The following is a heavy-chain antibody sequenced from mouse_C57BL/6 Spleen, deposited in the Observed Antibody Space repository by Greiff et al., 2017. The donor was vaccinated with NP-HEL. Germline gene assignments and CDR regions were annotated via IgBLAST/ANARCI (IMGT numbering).Heavy chain of an antibody. CDR1: GYTFTSYW. V-gene: IGHV1-53*01. J-gene: IGHJ4*01. Sequence: QVQLQQPGTELVKPGASVKLSCKASGYTFTSYWMHWVKQRPGQGLEWIGNINPSNGGNNYNEKFKSKATLTVDKSSLTAYMQLSSLTSEDSAIYYCANYGSPLYAMDYWGQRTSVTVSS. CDR2: INPSNGGN. CDR3: ANYGSPLYAMDY. D-gene: IGHD1-1*01.